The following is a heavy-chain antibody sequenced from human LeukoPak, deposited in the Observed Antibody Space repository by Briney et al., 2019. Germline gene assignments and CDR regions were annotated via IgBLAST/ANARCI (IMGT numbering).Heavy chain of an antibody. Sequence: GASVKVSCKASGGTFSSYAISWVRQAPGQGLEWMGGIIPIFGTANYAQKFQGRVTITADESTSTAYMELSSLRSEDTAVYYCARVFASSGSYYYYFDYWGQGTLVTVSS. V-gene: IGHV1-69*01. D-gene: IGHD3-10*01. CDR3: ARVFASSGSYYYYFDY. J-gene: IGHJ4*02. CDR1: GGTFSSYA. CDR2: IIPIFGTA.